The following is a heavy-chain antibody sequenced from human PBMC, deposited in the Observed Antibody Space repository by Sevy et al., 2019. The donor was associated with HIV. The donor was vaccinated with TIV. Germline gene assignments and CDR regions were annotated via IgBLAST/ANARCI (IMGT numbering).Heavy chain of an antibody. J-gene: IGHJ4*02. V-gene: IGHV4-59*01. Sequence: GSLRLSCTVSGGSISSYYWSWIRQPPGKGLEWIGYIYYSGSTNYNPSLKSRVTISVDTSKSQFSLKLSSVTAADTAVYYCARERQLVLDYWGQGTLVTVSS. D-gene: IGHD6-13*01. CDR3: ARERQLVLDY. CDR2: IYYSGST. CDR1: GGSISSYY.